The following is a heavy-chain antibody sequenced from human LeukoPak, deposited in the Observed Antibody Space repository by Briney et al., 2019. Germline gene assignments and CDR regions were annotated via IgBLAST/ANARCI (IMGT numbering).Heavy chain of an antibody. CDR2: IYTSGST. J-gene: IGHJ4*02. V-gene: IGHV4-4*07. D-gene: IGHD1/OR15-1a*01. CDR1: GGSISSYY. CDR3: ARDSPYNWNNVNYFDY. Sequence: SETLSLTCTVSGGSISSYYWSWIRQPAGKGLEWIGRIYTSGSTNYNPSLKSRVTMSVDTSKNQFSLKLSSVTAADTAVYYCARDSPYNWNNVNYFDYWGQGTLVTVSS.